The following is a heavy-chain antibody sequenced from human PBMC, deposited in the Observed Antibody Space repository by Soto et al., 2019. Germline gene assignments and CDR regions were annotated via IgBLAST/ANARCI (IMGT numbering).Heavy chain of an antibody. Sequence: QITLKESGPTLVRPTQTLTLTCTFSGFSLSTFGVCMAWIRQPPGQALEGLSVLYWDDDKRYSPSLKSRLTSNKDTSKNQVVLTMTNKDPVDTGTYYRAHRITSPFDNWGQGTLVTVSS. D-gene: IGHD1-20*01. CDR2: LYWDDDK. CDR3: AHRITSPFDN. V-gene: IGHV2-5*02. CDR1: GFSLSTFGVC. J-gene: IGHJ4*02.